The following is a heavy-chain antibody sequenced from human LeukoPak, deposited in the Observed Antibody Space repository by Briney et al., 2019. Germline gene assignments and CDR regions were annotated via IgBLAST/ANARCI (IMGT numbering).Heavy chain of an antibody. CDR2: IYPGDSDT. J-gene: IGHJ4*02. V-gene: IGHV5-51*01. Sequence: GESLKISCKGSGSSFTNYWIGWVRQMPGKGLEYLGIIYPGDSDTRYSPSLQGHVTISVDKSISTAYLQWNSLKASDTAMYYCARFTMIRGVMFPYDSWGQGTLVTVSS. CDR3: ARFTMIRGVMFPYDS. CDR1: GSSFTNYW. D-gene: IGHD3-10*01.